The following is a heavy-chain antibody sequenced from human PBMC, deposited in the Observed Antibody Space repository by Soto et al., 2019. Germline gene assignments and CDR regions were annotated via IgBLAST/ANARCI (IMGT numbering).Heavy chain of an antibody. CDR3: ARDPLWGTAMVLWYFDL. J-gene: IGHJ2*01. D-gene: IGHD5-18*01. CDR1: GFTFSSYA. V-gene: IGHV3-30-3*01. CDR2: ISYDGSNK. Sequence: QVQLVESGGGVVQPGRSLRLSCAASGFTFSSYAMHWVRQAPGKGLEWVAGISYDGSNKYYADSVKGRFTISRDNSKNTLYLQMTSLRAEDTAVYYCARDPLWGTAMVLWYFDLWGRGTLVTVSS.